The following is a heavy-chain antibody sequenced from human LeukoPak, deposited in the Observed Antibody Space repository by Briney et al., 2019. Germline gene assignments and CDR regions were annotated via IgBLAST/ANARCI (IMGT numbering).Heavy chain of an antibody. CDR1: GGSLSSYY. J-gene: IGHJ6*03. CDR2: IYYSGST. V-gene: IGHV4-59*01. D-gene: IGHD6-13*01. CDR3: ARVCPLSSSWYWDYYYYYMDV. Sequence: SETLSLTCTVSGGSLSSYYWSWIRQPPGKGLEWIGYIYYSGSTNYNPSLTSRVTISVDTSKNQFSLKLSSVTAADTAVYYCARVCPLSSSWYWDYYYYYMDVWGKGTTVTVSS.